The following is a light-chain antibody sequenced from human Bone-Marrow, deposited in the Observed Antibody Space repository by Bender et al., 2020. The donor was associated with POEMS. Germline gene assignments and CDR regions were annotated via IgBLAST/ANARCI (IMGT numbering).Light chain of an antibody. CDR3: AAWDADLRAWV. J-gene: IGLJ3*02. V-gene: IGLV1-47*01. CDR1: SSNLGTNF. Sequence: QSVLTQPPSASGTPGQRVTISCSGDSSNLGTNFVDWYQQLPGAAPKLLIYNNNQPPSGVPDLFSGSKSGAAASLGIRGLRSEDETDYFCAAWDADLRAWVFGGGTKLTVL. CDR2: NNN.